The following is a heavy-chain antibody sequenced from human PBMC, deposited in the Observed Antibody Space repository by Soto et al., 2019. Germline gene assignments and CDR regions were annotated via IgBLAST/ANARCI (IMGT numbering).Heavy chain of an antibody. J-gene: IGHJ4*02. CDR2: INQDGSEK. Sequence: GGSLRLSCAASGFTFNRYWMSWVRQAPGKGLEWVANINQDGSEKYYVDSVKGRFTISRDNAKNSLYLQMNSLRVEDTAVYYCARGTCSGGSCYGVDYWGQGTLVTVSS. D-gene: IGHD2-15*01. V-gene: IGHV3-7*03. CDR3: ARGTCSGGSCYGVDY. CDR1: GFTFNRYW.